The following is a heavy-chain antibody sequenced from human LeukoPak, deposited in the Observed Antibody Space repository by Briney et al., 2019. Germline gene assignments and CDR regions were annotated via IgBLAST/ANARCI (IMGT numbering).Heavy chain of an antibody. Sequence: GGSLRLSCAASGFTVSTNYMSWVRQAPGKGLEWVSVFYSGGDRYYADSVKGRFTISRDTSKNTLLLQMNSLRAEDTALYFCVRERFGAIVENWGQGALVIVSS. CDR3: VRERFGAIVEN. V-gene: IGHV3-53*01. J-gene: IGHJ4*02. D-gene: IGHD5-24*01. CDR1: GFTVSTNY. CDR2: FYSGGDR.